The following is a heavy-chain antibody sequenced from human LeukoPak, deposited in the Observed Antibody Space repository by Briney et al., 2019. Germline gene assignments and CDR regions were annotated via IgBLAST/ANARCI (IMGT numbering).Heavy chain of an antibody. J-gene: IGHJ4*02. Sequence: PGGSLRLSCAASGFTLSSYGMSWVRQAPGKGLEWVSSVSGGGSPSYYADSVKGRLTISRDNSNNTVYLQMNSLRVDDTAVYYCAKPHTPYCSGGTCYLFDSWGQGTLVTVSS. D-gene: IGHD2-15*01. CDR2: VSGGGSPS. CDR1: GFTLSSYG. V-gene: IGHV3-23*01. CDR3: AKPHTPYCSGGTCYLFDS.